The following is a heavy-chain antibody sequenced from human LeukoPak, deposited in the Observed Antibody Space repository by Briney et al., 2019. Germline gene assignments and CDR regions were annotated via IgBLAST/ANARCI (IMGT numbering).Heavy chain of an antibody. CDR3: ARGVYSNDY. Sequence: ASVKVSCKASGYTFTSYYMHWARQAPGQGLEWMGWISGYGSTNYAQNLQGRVTMTTDTSTSTAYMELRSLRSDDTAVYYCARGVYSNDYWGQGTLVTVSS. CDR1: GYTFTSYY. CDR2: ISGYGST. V-gene: IGHV1-18*04. J-gene: IGHJ4*02. D-gene: IGHD2-21*01.